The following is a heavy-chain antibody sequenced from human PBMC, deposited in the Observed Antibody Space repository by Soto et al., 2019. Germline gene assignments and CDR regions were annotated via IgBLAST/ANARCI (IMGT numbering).Heavy chain of an antibody. CDR3: ARDSYGFDY. CDR2: ISYDGSNK. CDR1: GFTFSNYA. D-gene: IGHD3-16*01. Sequence: PGGSLRLSCAASGFTFSNYAMHWVRQAPGKGLECVAVISYDGSNKYYTDSVKGRFTISKDYSKNTLYLQMNSLRAEDTAVYYCARDSYGFDYWGQGTLVTV. J-gene: IGHJ4*02. V-gene: IGHV3-30-3*01.